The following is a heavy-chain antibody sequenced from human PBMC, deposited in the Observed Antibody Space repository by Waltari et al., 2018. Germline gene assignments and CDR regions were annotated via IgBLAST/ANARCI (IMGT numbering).Heavy chain of an antibody. CDR3: AKDLRTYYDFWSGYSYGMDV. J-gene: IGHJ6*02. CDR2: ISYDGSNK. Sequence: QVQLVESGGGVVQPGRSLRLSCAASGFTFSSYGMHWVTQAPGKGLEWVAVISYDGSNKYYADSVKGRFTISRDNSKNTLYLQMNSLRAEDTAVYYCAKDLRTYYDFWSGYSYGMDVWGQGTTVTVSS. D-gene: IGHD3-3*01. CDR1: GFTFSSYG. V-gene: IGHV3-30*18.